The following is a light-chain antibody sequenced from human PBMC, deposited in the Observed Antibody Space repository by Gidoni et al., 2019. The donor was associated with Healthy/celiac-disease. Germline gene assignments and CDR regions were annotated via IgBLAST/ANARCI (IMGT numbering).Light chain of an antibody. CDR3: CSYAGTLV. V-gene: IGLV2-23*01. CDR2: EGS. CDR1: SSDVGSYNL. Sequence: QSALPQPASVSGSPGQSITISCTGTSSDVGSYNLVSWYQQHPGKAPKLMIYEGSKRPSGVSNRFSGSKSGNTASLTISGLQAEDEADYYCCSYAGTLVFGGGTKLTVL. J-gene: IGLJ2*01.